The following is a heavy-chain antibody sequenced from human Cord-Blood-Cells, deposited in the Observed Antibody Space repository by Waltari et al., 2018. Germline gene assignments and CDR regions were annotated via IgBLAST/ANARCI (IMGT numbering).Heavy chain of an antibody. Sequence: QVQLVQSGAEVKKPGASVKVSCKASGYTFTSYDINWVRQATGQGLEWMGWSNPNSGNTGYAQKFQGRVTITRNTSRSTAYMELSSLRSEDTAVYYCARVGAAAGRTDAFDIWGQGTMVTVSS. J-gene: IGHJ3*02. CDR1: GYTFTSYD. CDR3: ARVGAAAGRTDAFDI. V-gene: IGHV1-8*03. D-gene: IGHD6-13*01. CDR2: SNPNSGNT.